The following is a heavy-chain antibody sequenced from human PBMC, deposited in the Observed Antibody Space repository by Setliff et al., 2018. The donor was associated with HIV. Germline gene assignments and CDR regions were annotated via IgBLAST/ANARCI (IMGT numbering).Heavy chain of an antibody. CDR1: GGSISSGSYY. D-gene: IGHD3-3*01. CDR3: AGFSYNFWVYRLDH. V-gene: IGHV4-61*09. CDR2: IYTSGST. J-gene: IGHJ4*02. Sequence: SETLSLTCTVSGGSISSGSYYWSWIRQPAGKGLEWIGHIYTSGSTNYNPSLKSRVTISVDTSKNQFSLKLSSVTAADTAVYYCAGFSYNFWVYRLDHWGQGALVTVSS.